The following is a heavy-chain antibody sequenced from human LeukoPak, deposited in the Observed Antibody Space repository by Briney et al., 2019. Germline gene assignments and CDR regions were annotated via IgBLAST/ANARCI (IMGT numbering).Heavy chain of an antibody. V-gene: IGHV1-3*01. Sequence: ASVKVSCKASGYTFTCYAMHWVRQAPGQRLEWMGWINGGNGITKSSQKFQGRVTITRDTSTSTAYMELRSLRSDDTAVYYCARDGGGAIAAATFDPWGQGTLVTVSS. CDR2: INGGNGIT. CDR3: ARDGGGAIAAATFDP. CDR1: GYTFTCYA. J-gene: IGHJ5*02. D-gene: IGHD6-13*01.